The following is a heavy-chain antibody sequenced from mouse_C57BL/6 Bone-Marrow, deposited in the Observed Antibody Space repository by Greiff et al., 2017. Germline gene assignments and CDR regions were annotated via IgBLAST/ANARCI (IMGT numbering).Heavy chain of an antibody. Sequence: VQLQQSGPELVKPGASVKMSCKASGYTFTDYNMHWVKQSHGKSLEWIGYINPNNGGTSSNQKFKGKATLTVNKSSSTAYMELRSLTSEYSAVYYCARFDGYPYYAMDYWGQGTSVTVSS. D-gene: IGHD2-3*01. J-gene: IGHJ4*01. CDR3: ARFDGYPYYAMDY. V-gene: IGHV1-22*01. CDR2: INPNNGGT. CDR1: GYTFTDYN.